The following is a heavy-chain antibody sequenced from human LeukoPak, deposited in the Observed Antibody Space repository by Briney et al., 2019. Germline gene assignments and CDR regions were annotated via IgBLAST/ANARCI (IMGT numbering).Heavy chain of an antibody. J-gene: IGHJ3*02. V-gene: IGHV3-23*01. D-gene: IGHD6-19*01. Sequence: PGGSLTLSCAASGFPLSSYRMSWVRQAPGKGLEWVSAISGSGGSTYYADSVKGRFTISRDNSKNTLYLQMNSLRAEDTAVYYCAKEGSSGWYAFDIWGQGTMVTVSS. CDR2: ISGSGGST. CDR3: AKEGSSGWYAFDI. CDR1: GFPLSSYR.